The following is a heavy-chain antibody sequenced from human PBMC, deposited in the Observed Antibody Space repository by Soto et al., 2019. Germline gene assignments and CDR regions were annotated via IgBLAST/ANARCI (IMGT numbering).Heavy chain of an antibody. CDR1: GYTFTSYD. CDR3: ARGYCSSTSCYASYYYYYMDV. D-gene: IGHD2-2*01. J-gene: IGHJ6*03. Sequence: ASVKVSCKASGYTFTSYDINWVRQATGQGLEWMGWMNPNSGNTGYAQKFQGRVTMTRNTSISTAYMELSSLRFEDTAVYYCARGYCSSTSCYASYYYYYMDVWGKGTTVTVSS. V-gene: IGHV1-8*01. CDR2: MNPNSGNT.